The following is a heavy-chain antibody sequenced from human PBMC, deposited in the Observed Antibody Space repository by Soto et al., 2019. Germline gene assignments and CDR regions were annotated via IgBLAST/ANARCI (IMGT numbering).Heavy chain of an antibody. CDR2: ISYDGRTR. V-gene: IGHV3-30*18. Sequence: PGGSLRLSCAASGFSFGTFGMHWVRQAPGKGLEWVAVISYDGRTRYLADSVKGRFTISRDNSRKTLFLQMNNLKVEDTAVYYCAKEETTMTTFSEHYYGMDVWGQGTTVTVS. CDR1: GFSFGTFG. CDR3: AKEETTMTTFSEHYYGMDV. D-gene: IGHD4-17*01. J-gene: IGHJ6*02.